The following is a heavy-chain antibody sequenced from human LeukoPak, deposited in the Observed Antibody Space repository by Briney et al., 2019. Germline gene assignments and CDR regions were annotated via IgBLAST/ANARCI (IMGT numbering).Heavy chain of an antibody. CDR2: IWYDGSNK. J-gene: IGHJ6*04. Sequence: GGSLRLSCAASGFTFSSYGMHWVRQAPAKGLEWVAVIWYDGSNKYYADSVKGRFTISRDNSKNTLYLQMNSLRAEDTAVYYCASEFIAVAGAYDYYYGMDVWGKGTTVTVAS. D-gene: IGHD6-19*01. CDR3: ASEFIAVAGAYDYYYGMDV. CDR1: GFTFSSYG. V-gene: IGHV3-33*08.